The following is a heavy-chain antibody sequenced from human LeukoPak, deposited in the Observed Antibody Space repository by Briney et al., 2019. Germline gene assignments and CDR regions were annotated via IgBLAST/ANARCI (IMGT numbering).Heavy chain of an antibody. V-gene: IGHV3-15*07. CDR1: GFIFSSYA. CDR2: IKSKTDGGTT. J-gene: IGHJ4*02. CDR3: STTYYYDSSEGY. D-gene: IGHD3-22*01. Sequence: PGGSLRLSCTASGFIFSSYAMNWVRQAPGKGLEWVGRIKSKTDGGTTDYAAPVKGRFTISRDDSKNTLYLQMNSLKTEDTAVYYCSTTYYYDSSEGYWGQGTLVTVSS.